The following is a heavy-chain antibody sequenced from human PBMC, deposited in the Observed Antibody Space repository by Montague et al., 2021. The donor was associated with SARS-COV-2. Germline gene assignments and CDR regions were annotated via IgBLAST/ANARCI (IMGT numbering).Heavy chain of an antibody. D-gene: IGHD2-8*01. CDR2: INQDGGEK. CDR3: ATFKYCTTSTCAVEPYYYYYSGMDV. V-gene: IGHV3-7*01. J-gene: IGHJ6*02. CDR1: GFGFSRYW. Sequence: SLRLSCAASGFGFSRYWMTWVRQAPGKGLEWIANINQDGGEKYYVDSVKGRFPVSRDNAKNSLYLQLNSLRDEDTAVYYCATFKYCTTSTCAVEPYYYYYSGMDVWGQGTTVTVSS.